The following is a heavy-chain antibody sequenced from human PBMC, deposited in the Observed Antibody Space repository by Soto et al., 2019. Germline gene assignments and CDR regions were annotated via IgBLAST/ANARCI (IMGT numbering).Heavy chain of an antibody. Sequence: SETLSLTCPMSGGSFSTYYWSWIRQPPGKTLQWIGYVHYRGSTNYNPSLKGRVTISMDTSRNQFSLKLSSVTAADTAVYYGARGQWLENNVFDIWGKGRMVTVSS. J-gene: IGHJ3*02. V-gene: IGHV4-59*12. CDR2: VHYRGST. CDR1: GGSFSTYY. CDR3: ARGQWLENNVFDI. D-gene: IGHD6-19*01.